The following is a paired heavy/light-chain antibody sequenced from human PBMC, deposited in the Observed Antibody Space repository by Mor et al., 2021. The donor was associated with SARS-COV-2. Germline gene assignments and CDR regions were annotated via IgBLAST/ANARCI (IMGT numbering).Light chain of an antibody. CDR3: AAWDGSQGAVL. Sequence: QSVLTQPPSVSAAPGQTVTIPCSGSSSNIGGNYVSWYQQLPGTVPKLLISEDNKRPSGIPDRFSGSKSGTSATLGITGLQTGDEADYYCAAWDGSQGAVLFGGGTKLTVL. CDR1: SSNIGGNY. J-gene: IGLJ2*01. CDR2: EDN. V-gene: IGLV1-51*01.
Heavy chain of an antibody. V-gene: IGHV3-64D*09. CDR1: GFIFSNFG. J-gene: IGHJ4*02. D-gene: IGHD5-12*01. CDR3: VRHGGGYDF. CDR2: ITNGGST. Sequence: EVQLVESGGGLVQPGGSLRLSCSASGFIFSNFGMEWVRQAPGKGLDYVSAITNGGSTYYAASVRGRFTVSRDNSKNTVYLQMTGLRPEDTAVYYCVRHGGGYDFWGRGTLVTVSS.